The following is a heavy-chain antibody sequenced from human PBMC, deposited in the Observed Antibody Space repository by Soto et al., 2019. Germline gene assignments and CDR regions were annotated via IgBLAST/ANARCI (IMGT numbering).Heavy chain of an antibody. Sequence: GGSLSLSCEASGFTFSTYAMGWVRQAPGKGLEWGHALTPSSGERCYETCVTGRFTISRDNSRNALYLQMNSLRSKDTAVYYCAHPRAYGAFDAYDIWGQGTMVTVSS. J-gene: IGHJ3*02. CDR1: GFTFSTYA. V-gene: IGHV3-23*01. D-gene: IGHD4-17*01. CDR2: LTPSSGER. CDR3: AHPRAYGAFDAYDI.